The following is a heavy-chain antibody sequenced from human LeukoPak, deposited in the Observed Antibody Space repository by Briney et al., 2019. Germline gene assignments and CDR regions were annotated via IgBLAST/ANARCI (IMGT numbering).Heavy chain of an antibody. CDR2: SNPDSGNT. CDR3: ARVGHYDSNVYADDVFDF. J-gene: IGHJ3*01. D-gene: IGHD3-22*01. CDR1: GYTFTGYY. Sequence: ASVKVSCKASGYTFTGYYLHWVRQAPGHGLEWLGWSNPDSGNTKYAQKFQGRVTLTRDTSISTAYMEVSRLRPDDTAVYYCARVGHYDSNVYADDVFDFWGQGTMVTVSS. V-gene: IGHV1-2*02.